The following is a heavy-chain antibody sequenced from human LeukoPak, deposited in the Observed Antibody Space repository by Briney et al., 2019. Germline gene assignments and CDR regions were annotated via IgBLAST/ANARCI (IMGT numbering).Heavy chain of an antibody. J-gene: IGHJ4*02. CDR3: ASPDYGGNSGYFDY. Sequence: SETLSPTCAVYGGSFSSSSYYWGWIRQPPGKGLEWIGSISYTESTYYNPSLKSRVTISVDTSKNQFSLKLSSVTAADTAVYYCASPDYGGNSGYFDYWGQGTLVTVSS. V-gene: IGHV4-39*01. D-gene: IGHD4-17*01. CDR1: GGSFSSSSYY. CDR2: ISYTEST.